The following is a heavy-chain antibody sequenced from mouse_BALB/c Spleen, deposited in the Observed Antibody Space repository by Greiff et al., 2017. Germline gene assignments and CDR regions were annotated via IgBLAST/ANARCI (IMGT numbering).Heavy chain of an antibody. CDR1: GYSITSDYA. D-gene: IGHD1-2*01. Sequence: EVKLLESGPGLVKPSQSLSLTCTVTGYSITSDYAWNWIRQFPGNKLEWMGYISYSGSTSYNPSLKSRISITRDTSKNQFFLQLNSVTTEDTATYYCARWLPYYAMDYWGQGTSVTVSS. J-gene: IGHJ4*01. CDR2: ISYSGST. V-gene: IGHV3-2*02. CDR3: ARWLPYYAMDY.